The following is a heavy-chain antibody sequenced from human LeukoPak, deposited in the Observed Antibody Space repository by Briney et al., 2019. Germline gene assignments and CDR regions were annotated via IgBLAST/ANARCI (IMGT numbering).Heavy chain of an antibody. Sequence: GASVTVSFTASGYTFTIYGISWVRQAHGQGLEWMGWISAYNGNTNYAQKFQGRVTMTTDTFTSTAYMELRSLRSDDTAMYHCARDTDTGNYYGSGSYYSPPGYWGQGTLVTVSS. CDR1: GYTFTIYG. CDR3: ARDTDTGNYYGSGSYYSPPGY. D-gene: IGHD3-10*01. CDR2: ISAYNGNT. J-gene: IGHJ4*02. V-gene: IGHV1-18*01.